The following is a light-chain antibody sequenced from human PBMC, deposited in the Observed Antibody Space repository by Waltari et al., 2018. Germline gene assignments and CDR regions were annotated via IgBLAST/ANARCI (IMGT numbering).Light chain of an antibody. V-gene: IGLV3-9*01. CDR3: QVWDSGTAV. J-gene: IGLJ7*01. Sequence: SYDLTQPLSVSVALGQTARNSCGGNNIGGKNVHWYQQKAGQAPLLVIYRDKNRPSRIPERFSGSNSENTATLTISRAQAADEADYYCQVWDSGTAVFGGGTQLTVL. CDR2: RDK. CDR1: NIGGKN.